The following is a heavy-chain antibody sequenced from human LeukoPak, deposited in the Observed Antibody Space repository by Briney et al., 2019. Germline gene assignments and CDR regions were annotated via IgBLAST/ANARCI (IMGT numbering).Heavy chain of an antibody. Sequence: GGSLRLSCAASGFTFSSYGMHWVRQAPGKGLEWVAVISYDGSNRYYADSVKGRFTISRDNSKNTLYLQMNSLRAEDTAVYYCAKDRQWLVTVDYWGQGTLVTVSS. J-gene: IGHJ4*02. CDR1: GFTFSSYG. V-gene: IGHV3-30*18. CDR3: AKDRQWLVTVDY. D-gene: IGHD6-19*01. CDR2: ISYDGSNR.